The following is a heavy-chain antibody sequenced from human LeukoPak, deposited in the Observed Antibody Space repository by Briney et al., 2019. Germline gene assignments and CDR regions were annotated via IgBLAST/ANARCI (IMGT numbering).Heavy chain of an antibody. CDR2: IYPGDSDT. CDR3: VRQGLQQLVSPYYYMDV. D-gene: IGHD6-13*01. CDR1: GYSFTSYW. V-gene: IGHV5-51*01. Sequence: GESLKISCKGSGYSFTSYWIGWVRQMPGKGLEWMGIIYPGDSDTRYSPSFQGQVTISADKSISTAYLQWSSLKASDTAMYYCVRQGLQQLVSPYYYMDVWGKGTTVTVSS. J-gene: IGHJ6*03.